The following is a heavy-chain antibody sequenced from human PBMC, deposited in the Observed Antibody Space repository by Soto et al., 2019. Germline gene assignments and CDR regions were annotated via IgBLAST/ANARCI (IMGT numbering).Heavy chain of an antibody. Sequence: PGGSLRLSCAASGFIFRDWFMSWIRQAPGKGLEWISYISKDSGRATRYADSVKGRFTISRDNAKNSLFLQMNNLTVEDTAVYYCASTRTWELLGAFDIWGQGTMVTVSS. CDR3: ASTRTWELLGAFDI. D-gene: IGHD1-26*01. CDR1: GFIFRDWF. CDR2: ISKDSGRAT. J-gene: IGHJ3*02. V-gene: IGHV3-11*01.